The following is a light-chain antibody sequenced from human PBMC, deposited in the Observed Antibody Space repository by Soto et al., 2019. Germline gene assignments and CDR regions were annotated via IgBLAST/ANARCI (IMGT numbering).Light chain of an antibody. CDR3: QQYGSSPLT. CDR2: KAS. CDR1: QSISSW. Sequence: DIQMTQSPSTLSASVGARVPITCRASQSISSWLAWYQQKPGKAPKLLIYKASSLESGVPSRFSGSGSGTDFTLTISRLEPEDFAVYYCQQYGSSPLTFGRGTKVDIK. V-gene: IGKV1-5*03. J-gene: IGKJ4*01.